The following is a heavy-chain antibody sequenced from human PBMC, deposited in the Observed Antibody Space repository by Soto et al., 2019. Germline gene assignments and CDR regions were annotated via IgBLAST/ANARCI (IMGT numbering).Heavy chain of an antibody. CDR2: IYYSGST. J-gene: IGHJ5*02. D-gene: IGHD6-6*01. CDR3: ARHLVNWFDP. V-gene: IGHV4-59*08. CDR1: GFSISSYY. Sequence: SETLSLTCTVSGFSISSYYWSWIRQPPGKGLEWIGYIYYSGSTNYNPSLKSRVTISVDTSKNQFSLKLSSVTAADTAVYYCARHLVNWFDPWGQGTLVTVSS.